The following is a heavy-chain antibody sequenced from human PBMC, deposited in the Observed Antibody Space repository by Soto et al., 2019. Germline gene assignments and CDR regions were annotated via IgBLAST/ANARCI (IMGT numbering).Heavy chain of an antibody. CDR3: ARALEQWLDVSDSAGY. D-gene: IGHD6-19*01. CDR2: ISSSGTTI. J-gene: IGHJ4*02. V-gene: IGHV3-48*02. Sequence: EVQLVESGGGFVQPGGSLRLSCATSGFTFSSYSMNWVRQAPGKGLEWVSYISSSGTTIHYAESVKGRFTISRDNAKNSLYLQMNSLRDVDTAVYYCARALEQWLDVSDSAGYWGQGTLVSVSS. CDR1: GFTFSSYS.